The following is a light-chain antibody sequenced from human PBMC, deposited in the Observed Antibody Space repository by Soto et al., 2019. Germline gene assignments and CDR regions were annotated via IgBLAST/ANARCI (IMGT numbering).Light chain of an antibody. CDR2: EVV. CDR1: NNDVGFYDF. J-gene: IGLJ1*01. Sequence: QSPMTQPPVASGSPGPSVTIACTGTNNDVGFYDFVSWYQHHPGKAPRLIIYEVVRRPSGVPDRFSGSKSGNTASRTVSGLQAADEADYFCKSYAGSNTYVFGSGTKVTVL. V-gene: IGLV2-8*01. CDR3: KSYAGSNTYV.